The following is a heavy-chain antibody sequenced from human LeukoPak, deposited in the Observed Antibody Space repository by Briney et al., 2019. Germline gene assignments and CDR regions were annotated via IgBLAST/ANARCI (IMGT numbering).Heavy chain of an antibody. D-gene: IGHD6-19*01. CDR1: GGSFSGYY. V-gene: IGHV4-34*01. J-gene: IGHJ4*02. CDR3: ARGDDPNSSGWYHQDY. CDR2: INHSGST. Sequence: SETLSLTCAVYGGSFSGYYWSLIRQPPGKGLEWIGEINHSGSTNYNPSLKSRVTISVDTSKNQFSLKLSSVTAADTAVYYCARGDDPNSSGWYHQDYWGQGTLVTVSS.